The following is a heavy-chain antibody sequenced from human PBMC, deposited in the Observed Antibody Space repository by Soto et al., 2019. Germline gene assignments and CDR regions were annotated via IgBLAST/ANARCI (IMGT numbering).Heavy chain of an antibody. J-gene: IGHJ4*02. CDR3: ARGVPNCSSSSCYFDF. Sequence: LRLSCAASGFSFSSHWMNWVRQAPGKGLVWVSRISGDGRTTSHADSVKGRFTISRDNAKNTLYLQVNSLRVEDTAVYYCARGVPNCSSSSCYFDFWGQGILVTVS. CDR2: ISGDGRTT. V-gene: IGHV3-74*01. D-gene: IGHD2-2*01. CDR1: GFSFSSHW.